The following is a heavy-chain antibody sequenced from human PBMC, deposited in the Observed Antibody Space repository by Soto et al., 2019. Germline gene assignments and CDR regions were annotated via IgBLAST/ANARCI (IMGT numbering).Heavy chain of an antibody. CDR3: ARPASGGSRDAFDI. CDR1: GYRFTGFW. Sequence: GESLKISCQGSGYRFTGFWLNWVRQRPGKGLEWVGRIVPNDSFINYSPPFEGHVTRSADKSISTAYLQWTRLQAADTAIYYCARPASGGSRDAFDIWGQGTMVTVS. D-gene: IGHD2-15*01. CDR2: IVPNDSFI. J-gene: IGHJ3*02. V-gene: IGHV5-10-1*01.